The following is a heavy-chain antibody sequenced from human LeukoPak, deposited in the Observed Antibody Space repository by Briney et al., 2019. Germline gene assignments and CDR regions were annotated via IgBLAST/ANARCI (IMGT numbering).Heavy chain of an antibody. CDR2: IYYSGST. Sequence: PSETLSLTCTVSGGSISTSNYYWGWIRQPPGKGLEWIGNIYYSGSTYYNPSLKSRVTISLDTSKNQFSLKLSSVTAADTAVYYCASVRRGFGESSKYYAYYYMGVWGKGTTVTISS. CDR1: GGSISTSNYY. CDR3: ASVRRGFGESSKYYAYYYMGV. V-gene: IGHV4-39*01. J-gene: IGHJ6*03. D-gene: IGHD3-10*01.